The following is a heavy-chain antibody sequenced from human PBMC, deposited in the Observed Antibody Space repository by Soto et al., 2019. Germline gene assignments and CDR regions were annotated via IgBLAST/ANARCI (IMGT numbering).Heavy chain of an antibody. J-gene: IGHJ4*02. V-gene: IGHV1-18*01. Sequence: ASVKVSCKTSGDTFNSNAISWVRQAPGQGLEWMGRISAYNGNTNYAQKLQGRVTMTTDTSTSTAYMELRSLRSDDTAVYYCARDWERNCSSTSCPIIFDYWGQGTLVTVSS. CDR3: ARDWERNCSSTSCPIIFDY. CDR1: GDTFNSNA. D-gene: IGHD2-2*01. CDR2: ISAYNGNT.